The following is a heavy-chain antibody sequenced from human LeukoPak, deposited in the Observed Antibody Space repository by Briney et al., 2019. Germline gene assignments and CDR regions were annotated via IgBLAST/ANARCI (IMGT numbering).Heavy chain of an antibody. CDR3: ARGRWGAAAGNFYYYGMDV. J-gene: IGHJ6*02. V-gene: IGHV3-53*04. CDR1: GFTVSYNY. Sequence: PGGSLRLSCAASGFTVSYNYIYWVRQAPGKGLEWVSVICSGGNTYYADSVKGRFTISRHNSRNTVYLQMNSLRAEDTAIYYCARGRWGAAAGNFYYYGMDVWGQGTTVTVSS. D-gene: IGHD6-13*01. CDR2: ICSGGNT.